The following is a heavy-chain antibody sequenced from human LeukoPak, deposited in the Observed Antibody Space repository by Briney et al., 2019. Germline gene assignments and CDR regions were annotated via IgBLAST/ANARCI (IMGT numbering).Heavy chain of an antibody. Sequence: SETLSLTCTVSGYSISSGYYWGWIRQPPGKGLEWIGSIYHSGSTYYNPSLKSRVTISVDTSKNQFSLKLSSVTAADTAVYYCARVGGYGDKYYFDYWGQGTLVTVSS. CDR2: IYHSGST. CDR1: GYSISSGYY. V-gene: IGHV4-38-2*02. CDR3: ARVGGYGDKYYFDY. J-gene: IGHJ4*02. D-gene: IGHD4-17*01.